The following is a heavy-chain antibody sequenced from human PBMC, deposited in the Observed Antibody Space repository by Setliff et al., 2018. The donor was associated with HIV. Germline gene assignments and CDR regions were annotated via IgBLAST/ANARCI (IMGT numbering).Heavy chain of an antibody. Sequence: ASVKVSCKASGYTFTSYAIHWVRQAPGQRLEWMGWITVGDGNTKYSQKFQGRVTITRDTSVSTAYMELSSLRSEDTAMYYCARRMRYYDSSGYYGHYFDSWGQGTLVTVSS. CDR2: ITVGDGNT. J-gene: IGHJ4*02. V-gene: IGHV1-3*01. D-gene: IGHD3-22*01. CDR3: ARRMRYYDSSGYYGHYFDS. CDR1: GYTFTSYA.